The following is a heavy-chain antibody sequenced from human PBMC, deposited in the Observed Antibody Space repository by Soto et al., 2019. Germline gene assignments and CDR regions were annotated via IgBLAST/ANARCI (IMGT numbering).Heavy chain of an antibody. V-gene: IGHV3-15*01. CDR2: IKSKTDGGTT. J-gene: IGHJ4*02. Sequence: EVPLVEAGGGLVEPGGLVRLSCAASGFTFSNAWMSWVRQAPGTGLEGVGRIKSKTDGGTTDYAVPDKGRFTLARDDQKDTLYLQMNSLKTVDTDVYYCNTVAVTTFDYLGQGTRVTVSS. CDR1: GFTFSNAW. CDR3: NTVAVTTFDY. D-gene: IGHD4-17*01.